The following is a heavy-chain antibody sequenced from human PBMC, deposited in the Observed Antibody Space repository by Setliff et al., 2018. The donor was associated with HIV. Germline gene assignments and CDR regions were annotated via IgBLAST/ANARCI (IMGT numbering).Heavy chain of an antibody. V-gene: IGHV4-39*01. Sequence: PSETLSLTCSLSGVSINRTDHYWGWIRQSPGKRLEWIGSVSQSGSTYYNPSLKSRITISVDRSKNLFSLKLISVTAADQGVYYCARVPVAGANWFDPWALGTLVTVSS. CDR3: ARVPVAGANWFDP. J-gene: IGHJ5*02. CDR2: VSQSGST. CDR1: GVSINRTDHY. D-gene: IGHD2-21*01.